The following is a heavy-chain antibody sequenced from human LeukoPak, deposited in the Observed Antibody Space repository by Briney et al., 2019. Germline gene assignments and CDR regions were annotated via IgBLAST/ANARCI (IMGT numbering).Heavy chain of an antibody. CDR2: ISGSGGST. J-gene: IGHJ4*02. V-gene: IGHV3-23*01. CDR1: GFTFSSYS. CDR3: AKDIHGSGSYYNDDY. Sequence: GGSLRLSCAASGFTFSSYSMNWVRQAPGKGLEWVSAISGSGGSTYYADSVKGRFTISRDNSKNTLYLQMNSLRAEDTAVYYCAKDIHGSGSYYNDDYWGQGTLVTVSS. D-gene: IGHD3-10*01.